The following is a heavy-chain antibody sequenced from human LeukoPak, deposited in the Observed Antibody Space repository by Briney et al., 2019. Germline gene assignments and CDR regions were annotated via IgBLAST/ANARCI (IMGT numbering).Heavy chain of an antibody. Sequence: ASVKVSCKASGYTFTSYYMHWVRQAPGQGLEWMGIINPSGGSTSYAQKLQGRVTMTTDTSTSTAYMELRSLRSDDTAVYYCARDRFYFDYWGQGTLVTVSS. CDR1: GYTFTSYY. CDR2: INPSGGST. J-gene: IGHJ4*02. V-gene: IGHV1-46*01. CDR3: ARDRFYFDY. D-gene: IGHD3-3*01.